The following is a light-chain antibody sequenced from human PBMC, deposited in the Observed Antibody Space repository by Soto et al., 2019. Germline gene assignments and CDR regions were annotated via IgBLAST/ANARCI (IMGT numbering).Light chain of an antibody. CDR3: QQSYSTWT. Sequence: DIVMTQSPDSLAVSLGERATINCKSSQSVLYSSDNKNYLSWYQQKPGQPPRLLIYWASTRESGVPERFSGSGSGTEFTLTISSLQAEDAAVYYCQQSYSTWTFGQGTKVEIK. CDR1: QSVLYSSDNKNY. V-gene: IGKV4-1*01. CDR2: WAS. J-gene: IGKJ1*01.